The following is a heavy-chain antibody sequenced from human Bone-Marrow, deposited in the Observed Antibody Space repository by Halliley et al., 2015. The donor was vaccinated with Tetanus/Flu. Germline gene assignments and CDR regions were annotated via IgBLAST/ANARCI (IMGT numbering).Heavy chain of an antibody. D-gene: IGHD2-15*01. CDR1: GFTFSTYG. Sequence: SLRLSCAASGFTFSTYGMHWVRQAPGKGLEWVAVIWYDGSNKYYTGSVKGRFTISRDNSKNTLYLQMNSLRAEDTALYYCARGSGDYYAHAFDIWGQGTMVTVSS. CDR2: IWYDGSNK. CDR3: ARGSGDYYAHAFDI. J-gene: IGHJ3*02. V-gene: IGHV3-33*01.